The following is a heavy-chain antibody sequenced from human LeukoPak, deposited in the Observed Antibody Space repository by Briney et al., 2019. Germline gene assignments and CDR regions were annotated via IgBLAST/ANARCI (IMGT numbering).Heavy chain of an antibody. CDR3: ARXGXMGXIVAYDAFDI. Sequence: SVTXXCKASGYTFTGYYMHWVRQAPGQGLEWMGWINPNSGGTNYAQKFQGRVTLTRDTSISTAYMELSRLRSDDTAVYYCARXGXMGXIVAYDAFDIWGQGTMVTVSS. CDR2: INPNSGGT. D-gene: IGHD1-26*01. J-gene: IGHJ3*02. CDR1: GYTFTGYY. V-gene: IGHV1-2*02.